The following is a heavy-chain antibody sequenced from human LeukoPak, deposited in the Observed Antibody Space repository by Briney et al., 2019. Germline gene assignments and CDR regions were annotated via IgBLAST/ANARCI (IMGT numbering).Heavy chain of an antibody. CDR2: ISYDGSNK. CDR3: ARAINRDSGYAFDY. Sequence: PGRSLRLSCAASGFTLSSYAMHWVRQAPGKGLEWVAVISYDGSNKYYADSVKGRFTISRDNSKNTLYLQMNSLRAEDTAVYYCARAINRDSGYAFDYWGQGTLVTVSS. CDR1: GFTLSSYA. V-gene: IGHV3-30*04. J-gene: IGHJ4*02. D-gene: IGHD5-12*01.